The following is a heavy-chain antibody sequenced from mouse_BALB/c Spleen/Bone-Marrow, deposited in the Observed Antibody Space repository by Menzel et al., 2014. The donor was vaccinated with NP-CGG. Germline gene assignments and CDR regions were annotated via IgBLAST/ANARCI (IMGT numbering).Heavy chain of an antibody. CDR2: IDPSDSET. V-gene: IGHV1-69*02. Sequence: VQVVESGAELVKPGAPVKLSCKASGYTFTSYWMNWVKQRPGRGLEWIGRIDPSDSETHYNQKFKDKATLTVDKSSSTAYIQLSSLTSEDSAVYYCARNWVYFDYWGQGPSLTVSS. J-gene: IGHJ2*03. D-gene: IGHD4-1*01. CDR1: GYTFTSYW. CDR3: ARNWVYFDY.